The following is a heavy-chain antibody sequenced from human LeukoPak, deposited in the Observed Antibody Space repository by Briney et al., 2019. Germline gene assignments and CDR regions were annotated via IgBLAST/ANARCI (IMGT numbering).Heavy chain of an antibody. Sequence: ASVKVSCKASGYTFTGYYMHWVRQAPGQGLEWMGWINPNSGGTNYAQKFQGRVTMTRDTSISTAYMELSRLSSVTAADTAVYYCARGQKYRNGYTVTELGSGYFDYWGQGTLVTVSS. V-gene: IGHV1-2*02. CDR1: GYTFTGYY. CDR2: INPNSGGT. CDR3: ARGQKYRNGYTVTELGSGYFDY. J-gene: IGHJ4*02. D-gene: IGHD5-18*01.